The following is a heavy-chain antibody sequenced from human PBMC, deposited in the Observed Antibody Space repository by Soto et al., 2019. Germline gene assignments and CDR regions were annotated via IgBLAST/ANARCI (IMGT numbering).Heavy chain of an antibody. D-gene: IGHD4-17*01. V-gene: IGHV1-8*01. CDR1: GYTFTSYD. CDR2: MNPNSGNT. CDR3: ARGGSTTRYYYYGMDV. J-gene: IGHJ6*02. Sequence: QVQLVQSGAEVKKPGASVKVSCKASGYTFTSYDINWVRQATGQGLEWMGWMNPNSGNTGYAQKFNGRVTMTRNNSISTAYMELSSLRSKDTAVYYCARGGSTTRYYYYGMDVWGQGTTVTVSS.